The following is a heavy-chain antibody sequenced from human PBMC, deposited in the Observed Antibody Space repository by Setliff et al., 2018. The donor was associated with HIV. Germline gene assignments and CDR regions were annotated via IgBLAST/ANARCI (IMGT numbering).Heavy chain of an antibody. CDR1: GGTFSRYT. CDR2: IIPIFGTT. CDR3: ARDNYYDTSGAIGY. D-gene: IGHD3-22*01. V-gene: IGHV1-69*13. J-gene: IGHJ4*02. Sequence: SVKVSCKASGGTFSRYTISWVRQAPGQGLEWMGGIIPIFGTTNYAQRFQGRVSITVDASTSTAYMELSSLRSEDTAMYFCARDNYYDTSGAIGYWGQGTMVTVSS.